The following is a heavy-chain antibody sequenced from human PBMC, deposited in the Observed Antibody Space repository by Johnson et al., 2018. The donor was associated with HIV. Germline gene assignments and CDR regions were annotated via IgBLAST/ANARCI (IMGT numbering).Heavy chain of an antibody. V-gene: IGHV3-74*02. CDR1: GFTFSSNW. CDR3: AKTTRGNWVSCFEI. CDR2: INSDGSST. D-gene: IGHD7-27*01. Sequence: VQLVESGGGLVQPGGSLRLSCAASGFTFSSNWMHWVRQAPGKGLVWVSRINSDGSSTSYADSVKGRFTISRDNAKNTLYLQLNSLRAEDTSLYYCAKTTRGNWVSCFEIWGRGTMVTVSS. J-gene: IGHJ3*02.